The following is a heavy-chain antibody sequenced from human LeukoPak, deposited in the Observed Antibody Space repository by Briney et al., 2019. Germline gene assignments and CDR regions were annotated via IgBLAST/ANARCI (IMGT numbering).Heavy chain of an antibody. CDR1: GGSISTSIFY. CDR3: ARGGWNYLDY. Sequence: SETLSLTCTVSGGSISTSIFYWGWIRQPPGKGLGWIGGISYSGSTYYNPSLKSRVTISVDTSKNQFSLKLSSVTAAVTAVYYCARGGWNYLDYWGQGTLVTVSS. CDR2: ISYSGST. D-gene: IGHD6-19*01. J-gene: IGHJ4*02. V-gene: IGHV4-39*01.